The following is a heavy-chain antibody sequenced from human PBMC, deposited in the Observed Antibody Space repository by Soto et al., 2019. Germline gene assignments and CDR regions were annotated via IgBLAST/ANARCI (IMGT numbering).Heavy chain of an antibody. CDR2: ISGSGGSI. V-gene: IGHV3-23*01. Sequence: EVQLLEYGGGLVQPGGSLRLTCAASGFSFSSYAMSWVRQAPGQGLEWVSLISGSGGSIYYADSVKGRFTISRDNSKDTLWLEMSSLRAEDTAVYYCARGPRDSSWGYYYYYMDVWGKGTTVTVSS. J-gene: IGHJ6*03. D-gene: IGHD6-13*01. CDR1: GFSFSSYA. CDR3: ARGPRDSSWGYYYYYMDV.